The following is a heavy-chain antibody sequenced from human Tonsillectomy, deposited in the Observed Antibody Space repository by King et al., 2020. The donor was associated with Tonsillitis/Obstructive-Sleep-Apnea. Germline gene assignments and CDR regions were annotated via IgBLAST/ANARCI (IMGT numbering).Heavy chain of an antibody. CDR1: GFTFSTYA. CDR2: ISGGGGST. V-gene: IGHV3-23*04. Sequence: VQLVESGGGLEQPGGSLRLSCAGTGFTFSTYAMSWVRQAPGKGLEWVSAISGGGGSTFYADSVKGRFTISRDNSKNTLDLQMKSLRAEDTAVYYCAKSRRYSTNDAFEIWGQGTMVTVSS. J-gene: IGHJ3*02. CDR3: AKSRRYSTNDAFEI. D-gene: IGHD6-13*01.